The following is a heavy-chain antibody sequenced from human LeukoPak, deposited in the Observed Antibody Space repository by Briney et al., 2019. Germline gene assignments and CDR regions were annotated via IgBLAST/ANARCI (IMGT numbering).Heavy chain of an antibody. CDR2: IWYDGSNK. J-gene: IGHJ6*02. Sequence: GGSLRLSCAASGFTFSSYGMHWVRRAPGKGLEWVAIIWYDGSNKYYADSVKGRFTISRDNSKNTLYLQMNSLRAEDTAVYYCARGYSYGNYYYYGMDVWGQGTTVTVSS. CDR3: ARGYSYGNYYYYGMDV. CDR1: GFTFSSYG. V-gene: IGHV3-33*01. D-gene: IGHD5-18*01.